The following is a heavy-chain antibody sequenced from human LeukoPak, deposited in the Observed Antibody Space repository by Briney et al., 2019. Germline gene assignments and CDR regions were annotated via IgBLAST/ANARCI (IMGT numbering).Heavy chain of an antibody. CDR3: ARDRLRWPKIDY. D-gene: IGHD4-23*01. CDR1: GGSISSSDYY. CDR2: IYYSVTT. J-gene: IGHJ4*02. V-gene: IGHV4-39*07. Sequence: SQTLSLTCTVSGGSISSSDYYWGWIRQPPGKGLEWIGSIYYSVTTYYNPSLKSRVTISVDTSKNQFSLKLNSVTAADTAVYYCARDRLRWPKIDYWGQGTLVTVSS.